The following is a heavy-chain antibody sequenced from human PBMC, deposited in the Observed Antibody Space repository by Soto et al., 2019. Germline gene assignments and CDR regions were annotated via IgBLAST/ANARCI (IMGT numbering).Heavy chain of an antibody. CDR1: GGTFSSYA. Sequence: SVKVSCKASGGTFSSYAISWVRQAPGQGLEWMGGIIPIFGTANYAQKFQGRVTITADESTSTAYMELSSLRSEDTAVYYCARSEVLRYFVWLSRVKTSYGLDFWGQGTTVIGSS. CDR2: IIPIFGTA. V-gene: IGHV1-69*13. CDR3: ARSEVLRYFVWLSRVKTSYGLDF. J-gene: IGHJ6*02. D-gene: IGHD3-9*01.